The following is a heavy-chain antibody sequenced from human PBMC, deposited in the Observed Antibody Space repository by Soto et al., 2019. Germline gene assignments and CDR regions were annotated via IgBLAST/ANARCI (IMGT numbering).Heavy chain of an antibody. CDR1: GFTFDDYA. CDR2: ISWDGGST. CDR3: AKANRIAAAGSYYYGMDV. D-gene: IGHD6-13*01. Sequence: GGSLRLSCAASGFTFDDYAMHWVRQAPGKGLEWVSLISWDGGSTYYADSVKGRFTISRDNSKNSLYLQMNSLRAEDTALYYCAKANRIAAAGSYYYGMDVWGQGTTVTVSS. J-gene: IGHJ6*02. V-gene: IGHV3-43D*04.